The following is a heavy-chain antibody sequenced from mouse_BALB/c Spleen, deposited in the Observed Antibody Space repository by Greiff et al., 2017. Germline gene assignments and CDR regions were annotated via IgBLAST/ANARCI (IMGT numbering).Heavy chain of an antibody. J-gene: IGHJ2*01. Sequence: QVQLQQSGPQLVRPGASVKISCKASGYSFTSYWMHWVKQRPGQGLEWIGMIDPSDSETRLNQKFKDKATLTVDKSSSTAYMQLSSPTSEDSAVYYCNAWGGNYFPFDYWGQGTTLTVSS. V-gene: IGHV1S127*01. CDR3: NAWGGNYFPFDY. CDR2: IDPSDSET. CDR1: GYSFTSYW. D-gene: IGHD2-1*01.